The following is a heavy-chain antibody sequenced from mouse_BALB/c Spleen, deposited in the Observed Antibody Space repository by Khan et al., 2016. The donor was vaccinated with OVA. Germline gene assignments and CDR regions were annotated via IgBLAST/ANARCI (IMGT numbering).Heavy chain of an antibody. CDR1: GFTFSSYG. CDR3: ARSITTNKGDYYDMDY. J-gene: IGHJ4*01. Sequence: EVKLVESGGDLVKPGGSLKLSCAASGFTFSSYGMSWVRQTPDKRLEWVATISSGGHYTYFPDSVRGRFTISRDNAKNTLSLQMSSLKSEDTAMYYWARSITTNKGDYYDMDYWGQGTSVTVSS. D-gene: IGHD1-1*01. CDR2: ISSGGHYT. V-gene: IGHV5-6*01.